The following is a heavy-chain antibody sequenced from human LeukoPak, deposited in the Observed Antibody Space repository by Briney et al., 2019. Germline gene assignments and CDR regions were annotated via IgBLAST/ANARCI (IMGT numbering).Heavy chain of an antibody. V-gene: IGHV4-39*01. Sequence: PSETLSLTCTISGVSIGSSTYYWGWIRQPPGKGLEWIGTIHYRGSTYYSPPLESRVTISADTSKNQFSLRLSSVTAADTALYYCARHWGPKGPYFDDWGQGIQVTVSS. D-gene: IGHD3-16*01. CDR3: ARHWGPKGPYFDD. J-gene: IGHJ4*02. CDR1: GVSIGSSTYY. CDR2: IHYRGST.